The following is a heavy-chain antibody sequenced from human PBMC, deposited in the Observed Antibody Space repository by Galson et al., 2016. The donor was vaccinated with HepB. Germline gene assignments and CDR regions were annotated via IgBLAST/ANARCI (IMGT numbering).Heavy chain of an antibody. CDR2: ITATSTYI. V-gene: IGHV3-21*01. D-gene: IGHD2-8*02. CDR1: GFLFSSYG. J-gene: IGHJ2*01. Sequence: SLRLSCAASGFLFSSYGINWVRQAPGKVLEWVASITATSTYINYADSVKGRFTISRDNAENSLVLQMNSLRAEDTGVYYCAALWPAGAVWYSGLWRRGTLVTVSS. CDR3: AALWPAGAVWYSGL.